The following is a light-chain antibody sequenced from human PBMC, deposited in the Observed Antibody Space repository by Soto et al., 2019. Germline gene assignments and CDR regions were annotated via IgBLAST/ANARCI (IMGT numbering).Light chain of an antibody. CDR3: GTWDSSLSVV. V-gene: IGLV1-51*01. CDR1: SSNIGNNY. J-gene: IGLJ2*01. CDR2: DNK. Sequence: QSVLTQPPSVSAAPGQKVTISCSGSSSNIGNNYVSWYQQLPGTAPKLLIYDNKKRPSGIPDRFSGSKSGTSATLGITGLQTGDEADYYCGTWDSSLSVVFGGGTQLTVL.